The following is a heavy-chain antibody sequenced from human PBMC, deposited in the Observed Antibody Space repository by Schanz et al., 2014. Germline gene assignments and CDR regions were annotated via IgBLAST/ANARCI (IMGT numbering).Heavy chain of an antibody. CDR3: ARDKGGYYPFDY. CDR2: IKQDESER. Sequence: EVQLVESGGALVQPGGSLRLSCAASGFTFRSYGMHWVRQAPGKGLEWVANIKQDESERSYVDSVKGRFTISRDNAKNSLYLQMNSLRAEDTAVYYCARDKGGYYPFDYWGQGSLVTVSS. D-gene: IGHD3-3*01. CDR1: GFTFRSYG. V-gene: IGHV3-7*01. J-gene: IGHJ4*02.